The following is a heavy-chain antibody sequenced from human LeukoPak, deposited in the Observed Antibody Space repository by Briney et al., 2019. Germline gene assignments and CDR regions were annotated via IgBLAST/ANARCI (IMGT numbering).Heavy chain of an antibody. D-gene: IGHD1-26*01. CDR3: ASDGRRGFDY. Sequence: SVKVSCKASGGTFSSYAMSWVRQAPGQGLEWMGGIIPIFGTANYAQKFQGRVTITADESTSTAHMELSSLRSEDTAVYYCASDGRRGFDYWGQGTLVTVSS. CDR1: GGTFSSYA. CDR2: IIPIFGTA. J-gene: IGHJ4*02. V-gene: IGHV1-69*13.